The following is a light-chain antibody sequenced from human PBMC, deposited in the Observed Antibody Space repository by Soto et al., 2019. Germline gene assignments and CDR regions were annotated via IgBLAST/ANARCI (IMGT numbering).Light chain of an antibody. Sequence: QSALTQPRSVSGSPGQSVTISCTGTSSDVGGYKYVSWYQQHPGKAPKLMIYDVSKRPSGVPDRFSGSKSGNTASLTISGLQAEDEADYYCCSYAGSYTWVFSGGTKLTVL. V-gene: IGLV2-11*01. CDR3: CSYAGSYTWV. CDR2: DVS. J-gene: IGLJ3*02. CDR1: SSDVGGYKY.